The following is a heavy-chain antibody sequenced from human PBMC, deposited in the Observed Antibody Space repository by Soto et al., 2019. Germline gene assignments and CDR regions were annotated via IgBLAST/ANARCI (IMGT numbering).Heavy chain of an antibody. CDR1: GFIFSDYG. D-gene: IGHD2-8*02. Sequence: QVQLVESGGGVVQPGRSLRLSCVGSGFIFSDYGMHWVRQAPGKGLEWVALISHDGRNKYYPDSVKGRFTISRDNSKDTLYLQMNSLRVEDTAMYYCAKDLFQKTWSLPGEWGPGTLVTVSS. J-gene: IGHJ4*02. CDR2: ISHDGRNK. CDR3: AKDLFQKTWSLPGE. V-gene: IGHV3-30*18.